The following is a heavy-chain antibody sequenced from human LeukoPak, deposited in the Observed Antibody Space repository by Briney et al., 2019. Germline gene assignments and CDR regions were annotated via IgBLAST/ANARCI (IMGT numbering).Heavy chain of an antibody. CDR2: IYYSGST. J-gene: IGHJ5*02. V-gene: IGHV4-59*12. Sequence: SETLSLTCTVSGGSISSYYWSWIRQPPGKGLEWIGYIYYSGSTNYNPSLKSRVTISVDTSKNQFSLKVSSVTAADTAVYYCARDSGTTGEVKFDPWGQGTLVTVSS. CDR3: ARDSGTTGEVKFDP. D-gene: IGHD3-10*01. CDR1: GGSISSYY.